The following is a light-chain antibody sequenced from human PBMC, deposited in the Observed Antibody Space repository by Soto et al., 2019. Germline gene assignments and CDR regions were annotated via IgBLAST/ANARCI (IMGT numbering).Light chain of an antibody. CDR1: SSDVGYYNY. V-gene: IGLV2-8*01. CDR2: EVN. CDR3: SSHACYNNFYV. J-gene: IGLJ1*01. Sequence: QSALTQPPSASGSPGQSVTISCTGTSSDVGYYNYVSWYQQHPGKAPKLMIYEVNKRPSGVPDRFSGSKSGNAASLTVSGLQAEDEAGYYCSSHACYNNFYVFGPGTKVTVL.